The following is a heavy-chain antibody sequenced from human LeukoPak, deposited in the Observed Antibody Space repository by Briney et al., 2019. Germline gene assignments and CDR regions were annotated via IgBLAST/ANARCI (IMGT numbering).Heavy chain of an antibody. D-gene: IGHD2-2*03. CDR3: AKDRLGYCSSTSCYRGMNY. CDR1: GFTFSSYA. V-gene: IGHV3-23*01. J-gene: IGHJ4*02. CDR2: ISGSGGST. Sequence: GGSLRLSCAASGFTFSSYAMSWVRQAPGKGLEWVSAISGSGGSTYYADSVKGRFTISRDNSKNTLYLQMNSLRAEDTAVYYCAKDRLGYCSSTSCYRGMNYWGQGTLVTVSS.